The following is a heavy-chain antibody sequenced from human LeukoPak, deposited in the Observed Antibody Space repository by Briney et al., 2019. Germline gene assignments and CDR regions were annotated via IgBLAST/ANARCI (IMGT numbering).Heavy chain of an antibody. CDR1: GYTFTSYG. CDR2: ISAYNGNT. V-gene: IGHV1-18*01. D-gene: IGHD3-3*01. CDR3: AREYRRSGGDWFDP. Sequence: PGASVKVSCKASGYTFTSYGISWVRQAPGQGLEWMGWISAYNGNTNYAQKLQGRVTMTTDTSTSTAYMELRSLRSDYTAVYYCAREYRRSGGDWFDPWGQGTLVTVSS. J-gene: IGHJ5*02.